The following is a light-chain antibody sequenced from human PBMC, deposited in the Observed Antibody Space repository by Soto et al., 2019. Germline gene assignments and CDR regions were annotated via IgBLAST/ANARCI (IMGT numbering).Light chain of an antibody. V-gene: IGKV3-15*01. Sequence: IVVTRSRATLCVSPGEQASLSCRSRQSVSSNLAWYQQKPGQAARLIIYGATTRATGIPARFSGSWSGTELTLTSSSLQAEDFAVYYCQQYNNWPRTFGQGTKVDIK. CDR1: QSVSSN. J-gene: IGKJ1*01. CDR2: GAT. CDR3: QQYNNWPRT.